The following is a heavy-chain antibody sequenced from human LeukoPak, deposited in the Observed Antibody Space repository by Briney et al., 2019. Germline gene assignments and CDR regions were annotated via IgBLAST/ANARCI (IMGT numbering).Heavy chain of an antibody. CDR1: GSSFTSYW. CDR2: IYPGDSDT. J-gene: IGHJ5*02. D-gene: IGHD2-15*01. Sequence: GESLKISCKGSGSSFTSYWIGWVRQLPGKGLEWMGIIYPGDSDTRYSPSFQGQVTISADKSISTAYLQWSSLKASDTAMYYCARRGEYCSGGSCYEGWFDPWGQGTLVTVSS. CDR3: ARRGEYCSGGSCYEGWFDP. V-gene: IGHV5-51*01.